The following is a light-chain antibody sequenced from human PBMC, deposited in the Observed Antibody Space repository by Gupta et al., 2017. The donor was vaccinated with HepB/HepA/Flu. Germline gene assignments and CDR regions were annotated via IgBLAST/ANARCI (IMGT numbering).Light chain of an antibody. Sequence: QSVLTQPPPVSGAPGQRVTISCTGRPSNIGAGYDVHWYQQLPGTAPKLLIYGNTNRPSGVPDRFSVSKSGTSASLAITGLQPEDEANYYCQSFDSSLSGSVFGGGTKLTVL. CDR2: GNT. CDR3: QSFDSSLSGSV. CDR1: PSNIGAGYD. J-gene: IGLJ2*01. V-gene: IGLV1-40*01.